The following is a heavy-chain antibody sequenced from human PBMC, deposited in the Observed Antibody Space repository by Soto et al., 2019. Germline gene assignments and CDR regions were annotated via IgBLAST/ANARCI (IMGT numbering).Heavy chain of an antibody. D-gene: IGHD2-2*01. Sequence: PSQTLSLTCAISGDSVSSNSAAWNWIRQSPSRGLEWLGRTYYRSKWYNDYAVSVKSRITINPDTSKNQFSLQLNSVTPEDTAVYYCARVSYCSSTSCLNWFDPWGQGTLVTVSS. CDR3: ARVSYCSSTSCLNWFDP. CDR1: GDSVSSNSAA. CDR2: TYYRSKWYN. J-gene: IGHJ5*02. V-gene: IGHV6-1*01.